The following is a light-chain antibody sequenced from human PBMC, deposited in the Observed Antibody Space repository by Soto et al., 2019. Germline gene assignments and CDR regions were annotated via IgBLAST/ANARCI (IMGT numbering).Light chain of an antibody. CDR3: QQYNSWLWT. J-gene: IGKJ1*01. CDR1: QSISTF. Sequence: EIVVTQSPATLSVSPGERATLSCRASQSISTFLAWYQQKPGQVPRLLIYGASTRATGIPARFSGSGSGTEFTLIISSLQSEDSAVYYCQQYNSWLWTFGQGTKVDIK. V-gene: IGKV3-15*01. CDR2: GAS.